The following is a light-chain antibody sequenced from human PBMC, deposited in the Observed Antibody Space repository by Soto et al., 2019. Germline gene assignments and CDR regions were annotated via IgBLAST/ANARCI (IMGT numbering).Light chain of an antibody. Sequence: SVLTQPPSVSGAPGQKVIISCTGSTSNIGAGYDVHWYQQLPGTAPKLLIYSNSNRPSGVPDRLSGSKSGTSASLAITGLQVEDEADYYCQSYDSSLSAAVFGGGTKLTVL. V-gene: IGLV1-40*01. CDR2: SNS. CDR3: QSYDSSLSAAV. J-gene: IGLJ3*02. CDR1: TSNIGAGYD.